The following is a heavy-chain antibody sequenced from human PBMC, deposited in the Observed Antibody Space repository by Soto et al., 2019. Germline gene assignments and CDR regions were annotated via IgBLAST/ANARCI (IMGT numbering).Heavy chain of an antibody. CDR2: IIPILGIA. CDR3: ARDGAYYYDSSGYNGMDV. CDR1: GGTFSSYT. Sequence: QVQLVQSGAEVKKPGSSVKVSCKASGGTFSSYTISWVRQAPGQGLEWMGRIIPILGIANYAQKFQGRVTITADXXTXTXXMELSSLRSEDTAVYYCARDGAYYYDSSGYNGMDVWGQGTTVTVSS. D-gene: IGHD3-22*01. J-gene: IGHJ6*02. V-gene: IGHV1-69*08.